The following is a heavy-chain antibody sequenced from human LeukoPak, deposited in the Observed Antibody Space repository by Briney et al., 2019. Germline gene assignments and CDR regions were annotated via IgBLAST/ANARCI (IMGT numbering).Heavy chain of an antibody. V-gene: IGHV3-53*01. J-gene: IGHJ4*02. CDR2: IYSGGST. Sequence: PGGSLRLSCAASGFTFRDSAMSWVRQAPGKGLEWVSVIYSGGSTYYADSVKGRFTISRDNSKNTLYLQMNSLRAEDTAVYYCARRWAPLGPIDYWGQGTLVTVSS. CDR1: GFTFRDSA. D-gene: IGHD3-3*02. CDR3: ARRWAPLGPIDY.